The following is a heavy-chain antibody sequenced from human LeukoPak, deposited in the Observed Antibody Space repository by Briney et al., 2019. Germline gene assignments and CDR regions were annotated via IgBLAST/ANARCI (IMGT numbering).Heavy chain of an antibody. CDR1: GFTFSSYS. Sequence: GGSPRLSCAASGFTFSSYSMNWVRQAPGKGLEWVSSISSSSSYIYYADSVKGRFTISRDNAKNSLYLQMNSLRAEDTAVYYCARVGSAAVDYWGQGTLVTVSS. CDR2: ISSSSSYI. J-gene: IGHJ4*02. V-gene: IGHV3-21*01. D-gene: IGHD2-15*01. CDR3: ARVGSAAVDY.